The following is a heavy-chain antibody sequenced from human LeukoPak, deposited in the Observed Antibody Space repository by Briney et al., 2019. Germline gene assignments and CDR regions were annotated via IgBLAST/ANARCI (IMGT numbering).Heavy chain of an antibody. CDR1: GGTFSSYT. CDR3: AREGYYDSSGLRYFAY. D-gene: IGHD3-22*01. CDR2: IIPILGIA. V-gene: IGHV1-69*04. J-gene: IGHJ4*02. Sequence: GASVKVSCKASGGTFSSYTISWVRQAPGQGLEGMGRIIPILGIANYAQKFQGRVTITADKSTSTAYMELSSLRSEDTAVYYCAREGYYDSSGLRYFAYWGQGTLVTVSS.